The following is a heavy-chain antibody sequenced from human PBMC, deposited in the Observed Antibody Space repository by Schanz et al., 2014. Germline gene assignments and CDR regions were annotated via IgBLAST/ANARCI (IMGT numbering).Heavy chain of an antibody. J-gene: IGHJ1*01. CDR2: MSWNAGSL. CDR1: GFRVDDYA. CDR3: ARDTAQACIGPNCFEAFQH. D-gene: IGHD2-2*01. Sequence: QLVESGGGAVQPGRSLRLSCAASGFRVDDYAMHWVRQAPGKGLEWVSGMSWNAGSLGYGDSVKGRFTISRDNAKNSLYLQMNSLRAEDTALYSCARDTAQACIGPNCFEAFQHWGQGALVTVSS. V-gene: IGHV3-9*01.